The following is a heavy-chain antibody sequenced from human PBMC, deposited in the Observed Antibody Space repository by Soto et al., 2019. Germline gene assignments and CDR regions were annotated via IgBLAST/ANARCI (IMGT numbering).Heavy chain of an antibody. Sequence: QVQLVQSGADVKKPGSSVKVSCKASGDTDTNYVISWVRQAPGQGREWMGGIFSKVGTTYSPQKLQDRLTITADESTSTVHMQLSSLRIDDTAVYYCEAEMTFGKLSVVWGQGTTVTVSS. CDR3: EAEMTFGKLSVV. D-gene: IGHD3-16*02. CDR1: GDTDTNYV. CDR2: IFSKVGTT. J-gene: IGHJ6*01. V-gene: IGHV1-69*01.